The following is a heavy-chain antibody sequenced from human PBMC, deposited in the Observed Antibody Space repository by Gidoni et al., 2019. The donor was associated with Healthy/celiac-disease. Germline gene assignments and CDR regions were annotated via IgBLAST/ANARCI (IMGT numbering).Heavy chain of an antibody. D-gene: IGHD6-13*01. J-gene: IGHJ3*02. CDR1: GFTFSSYG. CDR3: ARTSSSWSTGSFDI. Sequence: QVQLVESGGGVVQPGRSLRLSCAASGFTFSSYGMHWVRQAPGKGLEWVAVIWYDGSNKYYADSVKGRFTISRDNSKNTLYLQMNSLRAEDTAVYYCARTSSSWSTGSFDIWGQGTMVTVSS. CDR2: IWYDGSNK. V-gene: IGHV3-33*01.